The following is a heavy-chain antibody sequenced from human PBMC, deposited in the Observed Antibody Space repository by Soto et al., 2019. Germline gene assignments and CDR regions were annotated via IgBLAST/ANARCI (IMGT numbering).Heavy chain of an antibody. CDR2: FFVTGRI. D-gene: IGHD3-16*01. J-gene: IGHJ2*01. CDR3: ARGLGRYFDL. V-gene: IGHV4-4*07. CDR1: GDSLRGYS. Sequence: QVELQESGPGLVKPSETLSLTCTVSGDSLRGYSWSWIRQPAGQGLESLGRFFVTGRINYNPSLKSRVTMSLDTSTNQFSLRVTSVTAAYTAVYFCARGLGRYFDLWGRGTLVTVSS.